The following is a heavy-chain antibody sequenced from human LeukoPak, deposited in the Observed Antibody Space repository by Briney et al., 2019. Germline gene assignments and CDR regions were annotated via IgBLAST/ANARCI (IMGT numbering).Heavy chain of an antibody. CDR2: IIPIFGTA. J-gene: IGHJ6*02. D-gene: IGHD1-26*01. CDR1: GGTFSSYA. Sequence: GASVKVSCKASGGTFSSYAISWVRQAPGQGLEWMGGIIPIFGTANYAQKFQGRVTITADESTSTAYMELSSLRSEDTAVYYCARGFGSYGWSLYYYYGMDVWGQGTTVTVSS. V-gene: IGHV1-69*13. CDR3: ARGFGSYGWSLYYYYGMDV.